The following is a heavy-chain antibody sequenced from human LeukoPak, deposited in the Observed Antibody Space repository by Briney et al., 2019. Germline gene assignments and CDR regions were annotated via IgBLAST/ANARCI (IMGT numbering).Heavy chain of an antibody. Sequence: SETLSLTCTVSGSSISSGGYYWSWIRQHPGKGLEWIGYIYYSGSTYYNPSLKSRVTISVDTSKNQFSLKLSSVTAADTAVYYCAKDLVGATPFDAFDIWGQGTMVTVSS. CDR2: IYYSGST. CDR1: GSSISSGGYY. J-gene: IGHJ3*02. D-gene: IGHD1-26*01. CDR3: AKDLVGATPFDAFDI. V-gene: IGHV4-31*03.